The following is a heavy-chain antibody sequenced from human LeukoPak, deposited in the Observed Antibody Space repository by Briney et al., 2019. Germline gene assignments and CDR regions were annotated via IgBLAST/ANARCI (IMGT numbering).Heavy chain of an antibody. D-gene: IGHD3-3*01. CDR3: ARGLAGIFGVVNYYYGMDV. CDR1: GFTFSSYA. CDR2: IYSGGST. Sequence: GRSLRLSCAASGFTFSSYAMHWVRQAPGKGLEWVSIIYSGGSTYYADSVKGRFTISRHNSKNTLYLQMNSLRAEDTAVYYCARGLAGIFGVVNYYYGMDVWGQGTTVTVSS. J-gene: IGHJ6*02. V-gene: IGHV3-53*04.